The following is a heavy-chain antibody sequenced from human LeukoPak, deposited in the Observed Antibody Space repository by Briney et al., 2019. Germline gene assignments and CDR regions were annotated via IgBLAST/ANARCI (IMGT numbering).Heavy chain of an antibody. J-gene: IGHJ4*02. CDR2: ISFDGDNE. CDR3: AKPRGTYSSGWSPYYFDY. CDR1: GFTFSNYA. D-gene: IGHD6-19*01. Sequence: PGRSLRLSCATSGFTFSNYAIHWVRQAPGKGLEWVADISFDGDNEYYADSVRGRFMIARDNSKNTVYLQMNSLRAEDTAVYYCAKPRGTYSSGWSPYYFDYWGQGTLVTVSS. V-gene: IGHV3-30-3*02.